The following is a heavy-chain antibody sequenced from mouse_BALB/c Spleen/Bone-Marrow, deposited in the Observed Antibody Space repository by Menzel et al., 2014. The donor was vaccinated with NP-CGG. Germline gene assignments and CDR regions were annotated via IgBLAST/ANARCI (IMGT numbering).Heavy chain of an antibody. Sequence: QLQQPGAELVKPGASVKLSCTASGFNIKDTYMHWVKQRPEQGLEWIGRIDPANGNTKYDPKSQGKATITADTSSNTAYLQLSSLTSEDTAVYYCARWEYYAMDYWGQGTSVTVSS. CDR3: ARWEYYAMDY. CDR2: IDPANGNT. D-gene: IGHD4-1*01. J-gene: IGHJ4*01. V-gene: IGHV14-3*02. CDR1: GFNIKDTY.